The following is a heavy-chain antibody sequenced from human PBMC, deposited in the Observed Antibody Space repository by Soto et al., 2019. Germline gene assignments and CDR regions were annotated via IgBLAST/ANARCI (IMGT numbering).Heavy chain of an antibody. D-gene: IGHD3-22*01. V-gene: IGHV4-34*01. CDR3: ARPGRAPTYYYDSSGYFVY. Sequence: SETLSLTCAVYGGSFSGYYWSWIRQPPGKGLEWIGEINHSGSTNYNPSLKRRVTISVDTSKNQFSLTLSCLTAADTAVYYCARPGRAPTYYYDSSGYFVYWGQGTLVTVSS. CDR1: GGSFSGYY. CDR2: INHSGST. J-gene: IGHJ4*02.